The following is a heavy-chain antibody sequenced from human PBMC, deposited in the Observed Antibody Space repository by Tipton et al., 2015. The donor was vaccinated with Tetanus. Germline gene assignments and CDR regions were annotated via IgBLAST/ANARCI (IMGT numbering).Heavy chain of an antibody. Sequence: SLRLSCAASGFTFSSYAMHWVRQAPGKGLEWVAVISYDGSNKYYADSVKGRFTISRDNSKNTLYLQMNSLRAEDTAVYYCARDRIAVAGPFDYWGQGTLVTVSS. J-gene: IGHJ4*02. CDR3: ARDRIAVAGPFDY. CDR2: ISYDGSNK. D-gene: IGHD6-19*01. CDR1: GFTFSSYA. V-gene: IGHV3-30-3*01.